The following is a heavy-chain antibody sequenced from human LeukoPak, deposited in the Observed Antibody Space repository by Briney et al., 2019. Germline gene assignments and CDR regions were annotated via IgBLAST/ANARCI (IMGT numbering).Heavy chain of an antibody. Sequence: PSQTLSLTCTVSGGSISSGSYYWSRIRQPVGKGLEWIGRIYTSGSTNYNPSLKSRVTISVDTSKNQFSLKLSSVTAADTAVYYCARGSSFGSGSRPPYWYFDLWGRGTLVTVSS. J-gene: IGHJ2*01. CDR2: IYTSGST. CDR1: GGSISSGSYY. CDR3: ARGSSFGSGSRPPYWYFDL. V-gene: IGHV4-61*02. D-gene: IGHD3-10*01.